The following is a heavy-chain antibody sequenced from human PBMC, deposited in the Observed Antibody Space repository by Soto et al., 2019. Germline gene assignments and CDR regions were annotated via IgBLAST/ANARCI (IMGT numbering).Heavy chain of an antibody. D-gene: IGHD3-16*02. Sequence: SETLSLTCTVSGGSISSGGYYWSWIRQHPGKGLEWIGYIYYSGSTYYNPSLKSRVTISVDTSKNQFSLKLSSVTAADTAVYYCERIDDYVWGSYRYRYYFDYWGQGTLVTVSS. CDR2: IYYSGST. CDR1: GGSISSGGYY. V-gene: IGHV4-31*03. CDR3: ERIDDYVWGSYRYRYYFDY. J-gene: IGHJ4*02.